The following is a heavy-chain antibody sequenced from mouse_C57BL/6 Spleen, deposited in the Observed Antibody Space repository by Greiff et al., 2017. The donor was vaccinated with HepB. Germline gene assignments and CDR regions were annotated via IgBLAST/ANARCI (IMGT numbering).Heavy chain of an antibody. CDR2: INPSTGGT. CDR1: GYSFTGYY. Sequence: EVKLQESGPELVKPGASVKISCKASGYSFTGYYMNWVKQSPEKSLEWIGEINPSTGGTTYNQKFKAKATLTVDKSSSTAYMQLKSLTSEDSAVYYCARYDGYPFDYWGQGTTLTVSS. J-gene: IGHJ2*01. D-gene: IGHD2-3*01. V-gene: IGHV1-42*01. CDR3: ARYDGYPFDY.